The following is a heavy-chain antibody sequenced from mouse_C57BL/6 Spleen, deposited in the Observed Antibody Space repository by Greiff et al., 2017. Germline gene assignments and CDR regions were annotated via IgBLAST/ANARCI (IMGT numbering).Heavy chain of an antibody. Sequence: VMLVESGGDLVKPGGSLKLSCAASGFTFSSYGMSWVRQTPDKRLEWVATISSGGSYTYYPDSVKGRFTISRDNAKNTLYLQMSSLKSEDTAMYYCARHGDGYFDVWGTGTTVTVSS. CDR1: GFTFSSYG. CDR2: ISSGGSYT. J-gene: IGHJ1*03. V-gene: IGHV5-6*01. CDR3: ARHGDGYFDV.